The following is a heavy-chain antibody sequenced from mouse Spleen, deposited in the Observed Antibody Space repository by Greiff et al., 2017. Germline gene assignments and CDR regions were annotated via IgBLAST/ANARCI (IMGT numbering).Heavy chain of an antibody. CDR3: AREGYYGSSPNYAMDY. V-gene: IGHV3-6*01. CDR1: GYSITSGYY. D-gene: IGHD1-1*01. CDR2: ISYDGSN. Sequence: EVQRVESGPGLVKPSQSLSLTCSVPGYSITSGYYWNWIRQFPGNKLEWMGYISYDGSNNYNPSLKNRISITRDTSKNQFFLKLNSVTTEDTATYYCAREGYYGSSPNYAMDYWGQGTSVTVSS. J-gene: IGHJ4*01.